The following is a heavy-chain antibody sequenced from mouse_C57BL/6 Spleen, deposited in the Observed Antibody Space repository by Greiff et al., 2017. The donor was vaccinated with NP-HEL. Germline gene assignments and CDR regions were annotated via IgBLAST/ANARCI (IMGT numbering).Heavy chain of an antibody. CDR2: ISSGGSYT. CDR3: ARGEGYYAMDY. J-gene: IGHJ4*01. CDR1: GFTFSSYG. V-gene: IGHV5-6*01. Sequence: EVNLVESGGDLVKPGGSLKLSCAASGFTFSSYGMSWVRQTPDKRLEWVATISSGGSYTYYPDSVKGRFTISRDNAKNTLYLQMSSLRSEDTAMYYCARGEGYYAMDYWGQGTSVTVSS.